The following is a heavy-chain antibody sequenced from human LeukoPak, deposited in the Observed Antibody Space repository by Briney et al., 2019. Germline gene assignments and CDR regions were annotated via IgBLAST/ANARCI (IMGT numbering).Heavy chain of an antibody. Sequence: GGSLRLSCATSGFTFNDYYMSWIRQAPGKGLEWLSYINIGGTNTRYADSEKGRFTISRDNAKKSLYLEMNNLRAEDTAVYYCATDGAGFDTWGQGVLVTVSS. J-gene: IGHJ5*02. CDR1: GFTFNDYY. CDR2: INIGGTNT. V-gene: IGHV3-11*01. CDR3: ATDGAGFDT.